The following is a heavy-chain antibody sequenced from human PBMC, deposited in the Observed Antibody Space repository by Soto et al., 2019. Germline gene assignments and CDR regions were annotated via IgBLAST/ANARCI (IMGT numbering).Heavy chain of an antibody. D-gene: IGHD1-1*01. CDR2: IFHSGST. J-gene: IGHJ4*02. CDR1: GGSISSYS. Sequence: PSETLSLTCTVSGGSISSYSWILIRQPPGKGLEWVGYIFHSGSTYYNPSPKSRVTISVDRSTNQFSLKLSSVTAADTAVYYCARSASTVTTLDYWGQGTLVTVSS. CDR3: ARSASTVTTLDY. V-gene: IGHV4-30-2*01.